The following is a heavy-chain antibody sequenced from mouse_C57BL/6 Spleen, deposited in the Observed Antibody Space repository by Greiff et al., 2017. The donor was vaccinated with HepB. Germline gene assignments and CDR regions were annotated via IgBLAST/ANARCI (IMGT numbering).Heavy chain of an antibody. D-gene: IGHD4-1*01. V-gene: IGHV1-39*01. CDR1: GYSFTDYN. CDR3: AKGTGTIYYAMDY. Sequence: EVKLVESGPELVKPGASVKISCKASGYSFTDYNMNWVKQSNGKSLEWIGVINPNYGTTSYNQKFKGKATLTVDQSSSTAYMQLNSLTSEDSAVYYCAKGTGTIYYAMDYWGQGTSVTVSS. J-gene: IGHJ4*01. CDR2: INPNYGTT.